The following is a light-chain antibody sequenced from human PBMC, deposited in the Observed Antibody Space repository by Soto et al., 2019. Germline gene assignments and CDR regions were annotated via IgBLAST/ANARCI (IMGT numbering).Light chain of an antibody. CDR2: KAS. CDR3: QHYNTYSEA. J-gene: IGKJ1*01. CDR1: QTISSW. V-gene: IGKV1-5*03. Sequence: DIQMTQSPSTLSGSVGDRVTITCRASQTISSWLAWYQQKPGKAPKLLIYKASTLKSGVPSRFSGSGSGTEFTLTISSLQPDDFGTYYCQHYNTYSEAFGQGTKVEIX.